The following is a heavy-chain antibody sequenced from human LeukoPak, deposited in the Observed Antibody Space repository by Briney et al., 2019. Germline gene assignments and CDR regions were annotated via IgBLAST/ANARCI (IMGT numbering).Heavy chain of an antibody. D-gene: IGHD2-2*01. CDR1: GGAFSKYF. CDR3: ARGQYCSTTTCYSARRYFDF. J-gene: IGHJ4*02. V-gene: IGHV4-34*01. CDR2: INDSGST. Sequence: PSETLSLTCAVSGGAFSKYFWTWIRQPPGKGLDWIAEINDSGSTNSNSSLRSRVAISVDTSKNQFSLRLTSVTAADTAVYYCARGQYCSTTTCYSARRYFDFWGQGTLVTVSS.